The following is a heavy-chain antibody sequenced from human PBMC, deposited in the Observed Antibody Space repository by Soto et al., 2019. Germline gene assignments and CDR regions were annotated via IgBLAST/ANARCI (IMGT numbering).Heavy chain of an antibody. CDR2: ISSSSSTI. CDR3: AREAVRIAVAGTPLLHNWFDP. V-gene: IGHV3-48*01. Sequence: GGSLRLSCGASGFTFSSYSMNWVRQAPGKGLEWVSYISSSSSTIYYADSVKGRFTISRDNAKNSLYLQMNSLRAEDTAVYYCAREAVRIAVAGTPLLHNWFDPWGQGTLATVSS. CDR1: GFTFSSYS. J-gene: IGHJ5*02. D-gene: IGHD6-19*01.